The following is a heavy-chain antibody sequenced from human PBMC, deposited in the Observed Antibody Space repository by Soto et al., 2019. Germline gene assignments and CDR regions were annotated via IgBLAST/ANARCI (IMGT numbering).Heavy chain of an antibody. Sequence: GCLRLSCVASGFMVDTYAINWVRQAPGKGREWVSYISPGGDRIYYAESLKGRITISRDNARNSLSLQMNILSDEDTAVYYCTKSADSAGWGVDFWGQGTLVTVSS. CDR1: GFMVDTYA. CDR2: ISPGGDRI. D-gene: IGHD6-19*01. V-gene: IGHV3-48*03. J-gene: IGHJ4*03. CDR3: TKSADSAGWGVDF.